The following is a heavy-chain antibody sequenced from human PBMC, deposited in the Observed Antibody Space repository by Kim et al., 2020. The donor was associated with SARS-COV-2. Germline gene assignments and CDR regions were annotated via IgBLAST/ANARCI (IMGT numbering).Heavy chain of an antibody. CDR1: GFTFSTYG. J-gene: IGHJ6*02. V-gene: IGHV3-33*06. Sequence: GGSLRLSCAASGFTFSTYGMHWVRQAPGGGLESVAVIWNDGIKKLYADFVKGRFTIFRDNSKKMLYLQMNSLRAEDTAVYYCAKGSVVGDTPIRFYYYGMDFWGQGTTVIVSS. CDR2: IWNDGIKK. CDR3: AKGSVVGDTPIRFYYYGMDF. D-gene: IGHD1-26*01.